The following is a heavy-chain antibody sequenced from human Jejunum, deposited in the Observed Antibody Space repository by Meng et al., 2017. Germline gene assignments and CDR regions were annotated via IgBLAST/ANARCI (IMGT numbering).Heavy chain of an antibody. D-gene: IGHD3-10*01. J-gene: IGHJ4*02. CDR2: INPNSGGT. Sequence: ASVKVSCKTSGYTFTGYYVHWVRQAPGQRLEWMGRINPNSGGTNFAQKFQGRITMARDTSISTAYMGLTTLRSDDPAVYYCAREGIYYGSGSSPLDSWGQGALVTVSS. CDR1: GYTFTGYY. V-gene: IGHV1-2*06. CDR3: AREGIYYGSGSSPLDS.